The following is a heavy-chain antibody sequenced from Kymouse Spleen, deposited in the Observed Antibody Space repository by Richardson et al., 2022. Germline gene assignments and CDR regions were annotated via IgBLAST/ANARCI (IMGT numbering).Heavy chain of an antibody. CDR3: AKEFPGYSSSWYPYYYYGMDV. D-gene: IGHD6-13*01. V-gene: IGHV3-9*01. CDR1: GFTFDDYA. J-gene: IGHJ6*02. CDR2: ISWNSGSI. Sequence: EVQLVESGGGLVQPGRSLRLSCAASGFTFDDYAMHWVRQAPGKGLEWVSGISWNSGSIGYADSVKGRFTISRDNAKNSLYLQMNSLRAEDTALYYCAKEFPGYSSSWYPYYYYGMDVWGQGTTVTVSS.